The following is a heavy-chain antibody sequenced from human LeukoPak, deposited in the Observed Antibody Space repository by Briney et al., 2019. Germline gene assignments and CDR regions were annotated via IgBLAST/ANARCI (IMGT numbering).Heavy chain of an antibody. D-gene: IGHD6-13*01. CDR1: TLTFSSFW. V-gene: IGHV3-74*01. CDR3: ARDVGAAAFDY. J-gene: IGHJ4*02. Sequence: GRSRRPSCPPSTLTFSSFWMHCDRQAPGRGMVWVSRINSDGSGTSYADSVKGRFTISRDNAKNTLYLQMNSLRAEDTAVYYCARDVGAAAFDYWGQGTLVTVSS. CDR2: INSDGSGT.